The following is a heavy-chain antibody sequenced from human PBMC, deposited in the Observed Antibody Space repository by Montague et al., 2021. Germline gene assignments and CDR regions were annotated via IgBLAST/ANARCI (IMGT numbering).Heavy chain of an antibody. CDR2: VGHDGNYE. CDR1: GFSFNVYG. D-gene: IGHD1-26*01. V-gene: IGHV3-33*01. CDR3: ARDFRVGTYFDY. J-gene: IGHJ4*02. Sequence: SLRLSCAASGFSFNVYGMHWVRQAPGKGLEWVAVVGHDGNYEKYADSVRGRSIVSRDNSRTTLYLQLNSLRAEDTAVYYCARDFRVGTYFDYLGQGTLVTVSS.